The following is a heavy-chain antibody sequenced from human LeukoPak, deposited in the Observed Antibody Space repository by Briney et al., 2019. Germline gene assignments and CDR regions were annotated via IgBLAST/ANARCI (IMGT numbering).Heavy chain of an antibody. J-gene: IGHJ4*02. CDR1: GYSFTSYW. CDR2: IYPGDSDT. CDR3: ARARPRWLQLKYYFDY. V-gene: IGHV5-51*01. Sequence: GESLKISCKGSGYSFTSYWIGWVRQMPGKGLEWMGIIYPGDSDTRYSPSFQGQVTISADKSISTAYLQWSSLKASDTAMYYCARARPRWLQLKYYFDYWGQGTLVTVSS. D-gene: IGHD5-24*01.